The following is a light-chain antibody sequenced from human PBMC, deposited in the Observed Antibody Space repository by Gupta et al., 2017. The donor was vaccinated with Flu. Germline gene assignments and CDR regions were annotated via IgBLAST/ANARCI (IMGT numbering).Light chain of an antibody. V-gene: IGLV2-8*01. CDR2: EVS. CDR1: SSDVGGDNY. Sequence: TISCTGTSSDVGGDNYVSCYQQHPGKAPNLMIYEVSKRPSGGPDRFSGSKSGNTASLTVSGLQAEDEADYYCSSYANTNNTHVVFGGGTKLTVL. J-gene: IGLJ2*01. CDR3: SSYANTNNTHVV.